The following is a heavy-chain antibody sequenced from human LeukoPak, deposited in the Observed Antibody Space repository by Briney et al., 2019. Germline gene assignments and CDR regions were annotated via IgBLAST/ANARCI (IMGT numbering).Heavy chain of an antibody. D-gene: IGHD4-23*01. CDR3: AVDYGGNSGGFDI. J-gene: IGHJ3*02. Sequence: PGGSLRLSCAASGLTFSSYEINWVRQAPGKGLEWVSYISSSGTIIHYADSVKGRFTISRDNAKNSLHLQMNSLRAEDTAVYYCAVDYGGNSGGFDIWGQGTMVTVSS. CDR1: GLTFSSYE. CDR2: ISSSGTII. V-gene: IGHV3-48*03.